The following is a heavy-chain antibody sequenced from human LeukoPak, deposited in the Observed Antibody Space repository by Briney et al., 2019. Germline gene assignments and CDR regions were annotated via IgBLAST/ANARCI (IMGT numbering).Heavy chain of an antibody. D-gene: IGHD3-10*01. Sequence: GGSLRLSCAASGFTFSSYEMNWVRQAPGKGLEWVSYISSSGRTKYYADSLKGRFTISRDNAKNSLFLQMNSLRAEDTAVYYCARDPAITILRGVVEPWGQGTLVTASS. CDR1: GFTFSSYE. V-gene: IGHV3-48*03. J-gene: IGHJ5*02. CDR2: ISSSGRTK. CDR3: ARDPAITILRGVVEP.